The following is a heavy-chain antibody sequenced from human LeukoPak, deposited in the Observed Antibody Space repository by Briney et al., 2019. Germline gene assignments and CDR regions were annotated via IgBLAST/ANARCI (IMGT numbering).Heavy chain of an antibody. Sequence: GGSLRLSCAASGFTFSSYALNWVRQAPGKGLEWLSYISRTSSTILYADSVKGRFTISRDQAKNSVYLQMNSLRDEDTAVYYCVRIRDSGAYYFYYGMDVWGQGTTVTVSS. V-gene: IGHV3-48*02. CDR1: GFTFSSYA. J-gene: IGHJ6*02. D-gene: IGHD1-26*01. CDR2: ISRTSSTI. CDR3: VRIRDSGAYYFYYGMDV.